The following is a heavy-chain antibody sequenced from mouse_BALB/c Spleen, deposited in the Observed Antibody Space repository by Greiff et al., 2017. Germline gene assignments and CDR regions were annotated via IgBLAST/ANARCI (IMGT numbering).Heavy chain of an antibody. CDR2: INPNNGGT. V-gene: IGHV1-18*01. CDR1: GYTFTEYT. D-gene: IGHD1-1*01. J-gene: IGHJ1*01. Sequence: EVKLQQSGPELVKPGASVKISCKTSGYTFTEYTMHWVKQSHGKSLEWIGGINPNNGGTSYNQKFKGKATLTVDKSSSTAYMELRSLTSEDSAVYYCARGNYYGSSPWYFDVWGAGTTVTVSS. CDR3: ARGNYYGSSPWYFDV.